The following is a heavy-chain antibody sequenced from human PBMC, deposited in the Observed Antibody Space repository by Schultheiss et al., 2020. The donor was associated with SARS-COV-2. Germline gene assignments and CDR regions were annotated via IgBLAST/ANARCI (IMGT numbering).Heavy chain of an antibody. Sequence: GESLKISCAASGFTFSDYYMNWVRQAPGKGLEWVSSISSSSTIYYADSVKGRFTISRDNAKNSLYLQMNSLRAEDTAVYYCASTYLLDAFDIWGQGTMVTVSS. CDR1: GFTFSDYY. V-gene: IGHV3-69-1*01. J-gene: IGHJ3*02. CDR3: ASTYLLDAFDI. CDR2: ISSSSTI. D-gene: IGHD2-15*01.